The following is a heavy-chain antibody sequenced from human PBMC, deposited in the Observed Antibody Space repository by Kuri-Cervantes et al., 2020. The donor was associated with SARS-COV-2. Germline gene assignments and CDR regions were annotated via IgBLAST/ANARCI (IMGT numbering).Heavy chain of an antibody. D-gene: IGHD2/OR15-2a*01. CDR3: AKDLSGVSSSFFFDS. CDR2: ISVSGDST. CDR1: GFTFSNYA. J-gene: IGHJ4*02. V-gene: IGHV3-23*01. Sequence: GGSLRFSCGASGFTFSNYAMSWVRQAPGKGLQWVSTISVSGDSTYYADSVKGRFTISRDNSKNTLYLQMNSLRAEDTAVYYCAKDLSGVSSSFFFDSWGQGTPVTVSS.